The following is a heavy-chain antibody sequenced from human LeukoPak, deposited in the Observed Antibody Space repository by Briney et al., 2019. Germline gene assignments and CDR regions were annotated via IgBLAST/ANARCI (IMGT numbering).Heavy chain of an antibody. CDR2: FTNHHTT. CDR3: AKEGYDILTGYRTNWLDP. Sequence: PGGSLRLSCEASGFTFSIYAMTWVRQAPGKGLEWVSTFTNHHTTYYTDSVKGRFTISRDNSKNTLYLQMDSVRPEDTAVYYCAKEGYDILTGYRTNWLDPWGQGTLVTVSS. D-gene: IGHD3-9*01. V-gene: IGHV3-23*01. J-gene: IGHJ5*02. CDR1: GFTFSIYA.